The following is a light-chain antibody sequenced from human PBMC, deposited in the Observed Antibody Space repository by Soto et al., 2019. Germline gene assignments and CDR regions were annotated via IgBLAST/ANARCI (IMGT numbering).Light chain of an antibody. Sequence: EIVMTQSPATLSVSPGEGATLSCRASQSVSSNLARYQQKPGQAPRLLIYGTSTRATGIPDRFSGSGSGTEFTLTISSLQSEDFAVYYCQQYNDWPPKQYTFGQGTKLEIK. CDR2: GTS. V-gene: IGKV3-15*01. CDR3: QQYNDWPPKQYT. CDR1: QSVSSN. J-gene: IGKJ2*01.